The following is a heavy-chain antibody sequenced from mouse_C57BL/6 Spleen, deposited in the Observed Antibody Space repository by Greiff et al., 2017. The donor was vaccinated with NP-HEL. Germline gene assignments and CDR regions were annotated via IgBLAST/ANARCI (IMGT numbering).Heavy chain of an antibody. Sequence: VQLQQPGAELVKPGASVKLSCKASGYTFTSYWMHWVKQRPGQGLEWIGMIHPNSGSTNYNEKFKSKATLTVDKSSSTAYMQLSSLTSEDSAVYYCARGGNYDYYAMDYWGQGTSVTVSS. J-gene: IGHJ4*01. CDR3: ARGGNYDYYAMDY. D-gene: IGHD2-1*01. V-gene: IGHV1-64*01. CDR1: GYTFTSYW. CDR2: IHPNSGST.